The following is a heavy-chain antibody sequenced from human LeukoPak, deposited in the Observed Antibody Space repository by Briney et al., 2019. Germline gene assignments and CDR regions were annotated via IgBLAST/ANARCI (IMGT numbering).Heavy chain of an antibody. CDR1: GFTFSSYT. Sequence: GGSLRLSCAASGFTFSSYTMNWVRQAPGKGLEWVSSISSSSSYIYYTESVKGRFTMSRDNAKNSLYLQMNSLRAEDTAVYYCARDNYGSGSYSWSKRLDYWGQGTLVTVSS. CDR2: ISSSSSYI. J-gene: IGHJ4*02. D-gene: IGHD3-10*01. CDR3: ARDNYGSGSYSWSKRLDY. V-gene: IGHV3-21*01.